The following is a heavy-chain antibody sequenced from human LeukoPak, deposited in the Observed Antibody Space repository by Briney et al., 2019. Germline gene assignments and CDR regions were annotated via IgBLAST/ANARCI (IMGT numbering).Heavy chain of an antibody. D-gene: IGHD6-19*01. Sequence: GGSLRLSCAASGFTFSTYAMHWVRQAPGKGLEWVAMIWYNGKNKHYAGSVKGRFTISRDNSKNTLDLQMNSLRADDTAVYYCVRDPSNSGWAFDYWGQGTPVTVSS. J-gene: IGHJ4*02. CDR2: IWYNGKNK. V-gene: IGHV3-33*01. CDR3: VRDPSNSGWAFDY. CDR1: GFTFSTYA.